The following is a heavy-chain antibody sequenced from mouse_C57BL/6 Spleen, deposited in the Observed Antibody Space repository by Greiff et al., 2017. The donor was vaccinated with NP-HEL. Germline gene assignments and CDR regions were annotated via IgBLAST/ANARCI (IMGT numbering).Heavy chain of an antibody. CDR1: GFTFSDYY. CDR2: ISNGGGST. CDR3: ARSDFDY. V-gene: IGHV5-12*01. J-gene: IGHJ2*01. Sequence: DVQLVESGGGLVQPGGSLKLSCAASGFTFSDYYMYWVRQTPEKRLEWVAYISNGGGSTYYPDTVKGRFTISRDNAKNTLYLQMSRLKSEDTAMYYCARSDFDYWGQGTTLTVSS.